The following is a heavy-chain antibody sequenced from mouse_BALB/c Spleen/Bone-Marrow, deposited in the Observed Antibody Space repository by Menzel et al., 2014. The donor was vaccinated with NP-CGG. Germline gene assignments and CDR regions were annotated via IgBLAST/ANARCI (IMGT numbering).Heavy chain of an antibody. Sequence: EVHLVESGGGLVQPGDSLRLSCATSGFTFSDFYMEWVRQPPGKRLEWIAASRNKAKHYTTEYSASVKGRFIASRDTSQSILYLQMNALRAEDTAIYYCARDVGYGNYFVYWGQGTLVTVSA. D-gene: IGHD2-10*02. J-gene: IGHJ3*01. CDR1: GFTFSDFY. CDR2: SRNKAKHYTT. V-gene: IGHV7-1*02. CDR3: ARDVGYGNYFVY.